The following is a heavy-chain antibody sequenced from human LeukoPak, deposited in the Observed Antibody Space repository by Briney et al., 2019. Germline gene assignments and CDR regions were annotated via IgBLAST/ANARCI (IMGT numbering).Heavy chain of an antibody. D-gene: IGHD6-13*01. V-gene: IGHV1-58*02. CDR3: AKFRAPYSSSWYSSYYYYGMDV. Sequence: SVKVSCKASGFTFTSSAMQWVRQARGQRLEWIGWIVVGSGNTNYAQKFQERVTITRDMSTSTAYMELSSLRSEDTAVYYCAKFRAPYSSSWYSSYYYYGMDVWGQGTTVTVSS. J-gene: IGHJ6*02. CDR2: IVVGSGNT. CDR1: GFTFTSSA.